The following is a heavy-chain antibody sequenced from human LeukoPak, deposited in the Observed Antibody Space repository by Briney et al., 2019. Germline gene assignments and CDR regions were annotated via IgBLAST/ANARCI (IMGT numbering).Heavy chain of an antibody. Sequence: GGSLRLSCAASGFTFSIYWMHWVRKAPGKGLVWVSRINSDGSSTSYADSVKGRFTISRDNAKNTLYLQMNSLRAEDTAVYYCARESDDSSGYCFDYWGQGTLVTVSS. CDR3: ARESDDSSGYCFDY. V-gene: IGHV3-74*01. CDR1: GFTFSIYW. CDR2: INSDGSST. D-gene: IGHD3-22*01. J-gene: IGHJ4*02.